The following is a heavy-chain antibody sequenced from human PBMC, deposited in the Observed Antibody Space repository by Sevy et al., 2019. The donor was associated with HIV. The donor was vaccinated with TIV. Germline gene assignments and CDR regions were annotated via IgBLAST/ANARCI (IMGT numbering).Heavy chain of an antibody. CDR2: IWYDGSSK. D-gene: IGHD3-10*01. Sequence: GGSLRLSCVASQFNFTTYAIHWVRQAPGKGLEWVAMIWYDGSSKDYAESVKGRFAISRDNSQNTAFLQRNSLRAEDTGVYYCATNMVHAGAYDSYFNFWGQGSLVTVSS. CDR3: ATNMVHAGAYDSYFNF. V-gene: IGHV3-33*01. J-gene: IGHJ4*02. CDR1: QFNFTTYA.